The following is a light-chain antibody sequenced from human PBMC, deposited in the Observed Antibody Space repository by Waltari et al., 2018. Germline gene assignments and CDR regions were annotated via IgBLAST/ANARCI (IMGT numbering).Light chain of an antibody. CDR2: EVP. Sequence: QSALTQPRSVSGSPGQSVTISCPATINDVGNHHYVSWYQQPPGQAPKLIIYEVPKRPSGVPDRLSGSKSGNTASLTISGLQAEDEADYYCCSYAGRYTFVFGTGTKVTVL. CDR3: CSYAGRYTFV. CDR1: INDVGNHHY. J-gene: IGLJ1*01. V-gene: IGLV2-11*01.